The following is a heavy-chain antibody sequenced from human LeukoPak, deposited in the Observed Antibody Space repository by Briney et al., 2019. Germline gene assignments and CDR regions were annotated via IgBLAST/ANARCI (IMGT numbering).Heavy chain of an antibody. J-gene: IGHJ4*02. Sequence: PGGSLRLSCAASGLTVGSNYMSWVRQAPGKGLEWVSVIYSSGNTYYADSVRGSFTVSRDKSKNTVYHQLNSLRVEDTAVYYCAREVMTTRYFDYWGQGTLVTVSS. D-gene: IGHD3-22*01. CDR2: IYSSGNT. CDR1: GLTVGSNY. CDR3: AREVMTTRYFDY. V-gene: IGHV3-53*01.